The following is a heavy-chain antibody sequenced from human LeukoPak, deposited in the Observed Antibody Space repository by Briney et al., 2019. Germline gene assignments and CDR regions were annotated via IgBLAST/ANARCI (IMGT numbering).Heavy chain of an antibody. CDR3: ARDRQYYYGSGSYYNYYYGMDV. CDR1: GYTFTSYA. CDR2: INAGNGNT. Sequence: ASVKVSCKASGYTFTSYAMHWVRQAPGQRLEWMGWINAGNGNTKYSQTFQGRGTITRDTSASTAYMELSSLRSEDTAVYYCARDRQYYYGSGSYYNYYYGMDVWGKGTMVTVSS. V-gene: IGHV1-3*01. D-gene: IGHD3-10*01. J-gene: IGHJ6*04.